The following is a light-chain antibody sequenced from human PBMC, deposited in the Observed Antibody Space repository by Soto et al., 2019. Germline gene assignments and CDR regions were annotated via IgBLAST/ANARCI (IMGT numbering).Light chain of an antibody. CDR1: QTISSW. Sequence: DIQMTQSPSTLSGSVGDRVTITCRASQTISSWLAWYQQKPGNAPKLLIYKASTLKSGVPSRFSGSGSGTEFTLTISSLQPDDFATYYCQQYNGYLTWTFGQGTKVDIK. V-gene: IGKV1-5*03. CDR2: KAS. J-gene: IGKJ1*01. CDR3: QQYNGYLTWT.